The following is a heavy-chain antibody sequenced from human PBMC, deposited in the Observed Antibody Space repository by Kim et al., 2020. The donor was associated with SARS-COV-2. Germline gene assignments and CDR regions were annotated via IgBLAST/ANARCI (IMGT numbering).Heavy chain of an antibody. V-gene: IGHV3-74*01. CDR2: ISSSGNST. CDR3: ARASSTSCPCYYMDV. Sequence: GGSLRLSCAASEFTFSTYWMYWVRQAPGKGLVWVSRISSSGNSTNYADSVKGRFTISRDNAKNTLYLQMNSLRAEDKAVYYCARASSTSCPCYYMDVWGKGTTVTVSS. CDR1: EFTFSTYW. J-gene: IGHJ6*03. D-gene: IGHD2-2*01.